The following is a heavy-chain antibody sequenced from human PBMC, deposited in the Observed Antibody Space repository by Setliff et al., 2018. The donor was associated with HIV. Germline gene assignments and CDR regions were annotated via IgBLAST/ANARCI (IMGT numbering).Heavy chain of an antibody. CDR2: ISSSGNT. Sequence: PSETLSLTCTVSGGSISSYYWTWIRQPPGTGLEWIGSISSSGNTYYNPSLKSRVTISVDTSQNQFSLKLTSVTAADTAVYYCARLRQWLAFFDSWGQGTLVTVSS. D-gene: IGHD6-19*01. CDR3: ARLRQWLAFFDS. J-gene: IGHJ4*02. CDR1: GGSISSYY. V-gene: IGHV4-39*01.